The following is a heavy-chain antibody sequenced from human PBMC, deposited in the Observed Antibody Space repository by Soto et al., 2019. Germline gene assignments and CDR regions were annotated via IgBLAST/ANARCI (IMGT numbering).Heavy chain of an antibody. D-gene: IGHD3-10*01. Sequence: ASVKVSCKASGYTFTSYGISWVRQAPGQGLEWMGWISAYNGNTNYAQKLQGRVTMTTDTSTSTAYMELRSLRSDDTAVYYCARDLTMVRGVIEPYYYYGMDVWGQGTTVTVSS. V-gene: IGHV1-18*01. CDR1: GYTFTSYG. CDR2: ISAYNGNT. CDR3: ARDLTMVRGVIEPYYYYGMDV. J-gene: IGHJ6*02.